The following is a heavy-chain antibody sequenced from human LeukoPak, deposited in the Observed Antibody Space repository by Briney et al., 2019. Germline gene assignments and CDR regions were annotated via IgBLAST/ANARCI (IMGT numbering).Heavy chain of an antibody. CDR2: INPDGSGT. J-gene: IGHJ4*02. Sequence: GGSLRLFCAASGFSFSPYWMSWVRQGPGKGLDWVASINPDGSGTSYVDSVKGRFTISRDNAQNSLYLQMNSLSAEDTAVYYCARLFGGVTTFDYWGQGTLVTVSS. D-gene: IGHD4-17*01. CDR1: GFSFSPYW. V-gene: IGHV3-7*01. CDR3: ARLFGGVTTFDY.